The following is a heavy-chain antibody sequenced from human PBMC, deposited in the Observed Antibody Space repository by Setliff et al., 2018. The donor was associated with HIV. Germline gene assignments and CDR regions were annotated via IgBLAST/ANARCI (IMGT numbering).Heavy chain of an antibody. CDR1: GDSISRSRYY. D-gene: IGHD6-13*01. CDR2: FYYSGST. Sequence: SETLSLTCVVSGDSISRSRYYWGWIRQPPGKGLEWIGSFYYSGSTYYNPSLKSRVTISVDTSKNQFSLKVTSVTAADTAVYYCVTSSSWSSRLNFWGQGMLVTVSS. V-gene: IGHV4-39*07. CDR3: VTSSSWSSRLNF. J-gene: IGHJ4*02.